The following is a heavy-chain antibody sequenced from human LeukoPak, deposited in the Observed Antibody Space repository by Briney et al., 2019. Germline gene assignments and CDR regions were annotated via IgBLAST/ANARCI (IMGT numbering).Heavy chain of an antibody. J-gene: IGHJ4*02. Sequence: ASVTVSSTASGYTFTIYGISWVRQAPRQGLGWMGWISAYNGNTNYAQKLQGRVTMTTDTSTSTAYMELRSLRSDDAAVYYCARDGTPDIPVYWGQGTLVTVSS. D-gene: IGHD2-2*02. CDR3: ARDGTPDIPVY. V-gene: IGHV1-18*01. CDR2: ISAYNGNT. CDR1: GYTFTIYG.